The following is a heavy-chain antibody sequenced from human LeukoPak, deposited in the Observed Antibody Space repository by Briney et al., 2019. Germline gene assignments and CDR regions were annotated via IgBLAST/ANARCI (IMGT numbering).Heavy chain of an antibody. CDR3: ARREGDILTGYYFDY. Sequence: GESLKISCKGSGYSFTSYWIGWVRQMPGKGLEWMGIIYPGDSDTRYSPSFQGQVTISADKSTSTAYLQWSSLKASDTAMYYCARREGDILTGYYFDYWGQGTLVTVSS. V-gene: IGHV5-51*01. D-gene: IGHD3-9*01. J-gene: IGHJ4*02. CDR2: IYPGDSDT. CDR1: GYSFTSYW.